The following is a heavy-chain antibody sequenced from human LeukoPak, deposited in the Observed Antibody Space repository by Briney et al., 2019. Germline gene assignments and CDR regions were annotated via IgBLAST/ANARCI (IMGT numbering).Heavy chain of an antibody. CDR2: ISSSSSYI. Sequence: GGSLRLSCAASRFTFNSYGMNWVRQAPGKGLEWVSSISSSSSYIYYADSVKGRFTISRDNAKNSLYLQMNSLRAEDTAVYYCARDSPPMMGSLYYYYYMDVWGKGTTVTVSS. CDR1: RFTFNSYG. V-gene: IGHV3-21*01. J-gene: IGHJ6*03. CDR3: ARDSPPMMGSLYYYYYMDV. D-gene: IGHD3-10*01.